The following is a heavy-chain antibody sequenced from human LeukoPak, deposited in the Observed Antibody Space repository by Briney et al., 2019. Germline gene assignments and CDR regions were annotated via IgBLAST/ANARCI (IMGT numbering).Heavy chain of an antibody. CDR2: ISSTGNTM. CDR3: ATSRSFDH. J-gene: IGHJ4*02. Sequence: GSLRLSCAASGFTFSDYYINWIRQAPGKGLEWVSYISSTGNTMYYADSVKGRFTISRDNAKNSLYLQMNSLRAEDTAVYYCATSRSFDHWGQGTLVTVSS. V-gene: IGHV3-11*04. CDR1: GFTFSDYY.